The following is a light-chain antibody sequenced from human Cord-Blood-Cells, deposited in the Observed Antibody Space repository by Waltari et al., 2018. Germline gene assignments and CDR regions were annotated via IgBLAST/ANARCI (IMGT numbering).Light chain of an antibody. CDR2: AAS. V-gene: IGKV1-39*01. CDR1: QSISSY. CDR3: QQSYSTPQGT. J-gene: IGKJ1*01. Sequence: DIQMTQSPSYLPASVGERVTITCRASQSISSYLNWYQQKPGKDPKLLIYAASSLQSGVPSRFSGSGSGTDVTLTISSLQPEDFATYDCQQSYSTPQGTFGQGTKVEIK.